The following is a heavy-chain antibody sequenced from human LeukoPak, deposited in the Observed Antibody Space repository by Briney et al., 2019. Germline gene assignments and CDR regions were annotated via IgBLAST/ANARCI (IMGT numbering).Heavy chain of an antibody. CDR1: GFTFSSYS. D-gene: IGHD1-26*01. CDR2: ISGSGGST. CDR3: AKDRDSGSYQPFDY. J-gene: IGHJ4*02. Sequence: GGSLRLSCAASGFTFSSYSMNWVRQAPGKGLEWVSAISGSGGSTYYADSVKGRFTISRDNSKNTLYLQMNSLRAEDTAVYYCAKDRDSGSYQPFDYWGQGTLVTVSS. V-gene: IGHV3-23*01.